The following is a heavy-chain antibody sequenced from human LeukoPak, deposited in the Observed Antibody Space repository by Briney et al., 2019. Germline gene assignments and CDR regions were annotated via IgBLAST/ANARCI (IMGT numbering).Heavy chain of an antibody. CDR1: GGSISSSSYY. Sequence: SETLSLTCTVSGGSISSSSYYWGWIRQPPGKGREWIGSIYYSGSTYYNPSLKSRVTISVDTSKNQFSLKLSSVTAADTAVYYCARGGGAYSSSFTLFDYWGQGTLVTVSS. V-gene: IGHV4-39*01. CDR3: ARGGGAYSSSFTLFDY. J-gene: IGHJ4*02. D-gene: IGHD6-13*01. CDR2: IYYSGST.